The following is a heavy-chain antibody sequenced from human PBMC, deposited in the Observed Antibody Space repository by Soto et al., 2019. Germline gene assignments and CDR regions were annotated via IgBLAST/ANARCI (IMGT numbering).Heavy chain of an antibody. CDR1: GFTFSSYA. D-gene: IGHD4-17*01. CDR2: ISGSGGST. J-gene: IGHJ6*02. Sequence: GGSLRLSCAASGFTFSSYAMSWVRQAPGKGLEWVSAISGSGGSTYYADSVKGRFTISRDNSKNTLYLQMNSLRAEDTAVYYCAKDNGDSSQYYYYGMDVWGQGTTVTVYS. V-gene: IGHV3-23*01. CDR3: AKDNGDSSQYYYYGMDV.